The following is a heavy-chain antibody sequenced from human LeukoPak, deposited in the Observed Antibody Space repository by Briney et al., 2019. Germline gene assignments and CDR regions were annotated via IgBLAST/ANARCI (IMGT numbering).Heavy chain of an antibody. J-gene: IGHJ3*02. CDR3: ARVPQWAFDI. D-gene: IGHD6-19*01. Sequence: PSETLSLTCAVYGGSFSGYYWSWIRQPPGKGLEWIGEVNHSGSTNYNPSLKSRVTISVDTSKNQFSLKLSSVTAADTAVYYCARVPQWAFDIWGQGTMVTVSS. V-gene: IGHV4-34*01. CDR2: VNHSGST. CDR1: GGSFSGYY.